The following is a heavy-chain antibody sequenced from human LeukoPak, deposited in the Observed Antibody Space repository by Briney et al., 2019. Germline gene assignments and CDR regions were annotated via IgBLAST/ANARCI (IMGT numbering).Heavy chain of an antibody. D-gene: IGHD3-10*01. J-gene: IGHJ4*02. CDR1: GFTFSNAW. Sequence: GGSLRLSCAASGFTFSNAWMSWVRQAPGKGPEWVGRIKSKTDGGTTDYAAPVKSRFTISRDDSKNTLYVQMNSLKTEDTAVYYCTTGPYDYGSGTYYHWGQGTLVTVSS. CDR2: IKSKTDGGTT. V-gene: IGHV3-15*01. CDR3: TTGPYDYGSGTYYH.